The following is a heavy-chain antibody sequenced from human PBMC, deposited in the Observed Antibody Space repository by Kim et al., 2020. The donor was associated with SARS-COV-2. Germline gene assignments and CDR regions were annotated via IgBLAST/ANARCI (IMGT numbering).Heavy chain of an antibody. J-gene: IGHJ6*02. CDR3: ARDRPLEGSGYYYYGMDV. D-gene: IGHD3-10*01. Sequence: KSRVTISVDTSKNQFSLKLSSVTAADTAVYYCARDRPLEGSGYYYYGMDVWGQGTTVTVSS. V-gene: IGHV4-31*02.